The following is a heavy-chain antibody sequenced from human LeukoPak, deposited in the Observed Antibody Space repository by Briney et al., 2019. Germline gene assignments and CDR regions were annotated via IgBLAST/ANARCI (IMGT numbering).Heavy chain of an antibody. D-gene: IGHD3-3*01. Sequence: GGSLRLSCAASGFTFSSHAMHWVRQAPGKGLDWVAVISFDGSNTYYADSVKGRFTISRDDSKNTLYLQMNSLRPDDTAVYYCARRSQGGVALDFWGQGTLVTVSS. CDR1: GFTFSSHA. CDR2: ISFDGSNT. CDR3: ARRSQGGVALDF. V-gene: IGHV3-30*04. J-gene: IGHJ4*02.